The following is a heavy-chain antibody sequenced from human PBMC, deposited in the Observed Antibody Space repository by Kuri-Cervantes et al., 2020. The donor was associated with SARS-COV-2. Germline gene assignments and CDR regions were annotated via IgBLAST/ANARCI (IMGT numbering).Heavy chain of an antibody. Sequence: SVKVSCKASGGTFSSYAISWVRQAPGQGLEWMGGIIPIFGTANYAQKFQGRVTMTTDTSTSTAYMELRSLRSDDTAVYYCARGGGAAAGTGDYWGQGTLVTVSS. J-gene: IGHJ4*02. CDR3: ARGGGAAAGTGDY. D-gene: IGHD6-13*01. CDR2: IIPIFGTA. CDR1: GGTFSSYA. V-gene: IGHV1-69*05.